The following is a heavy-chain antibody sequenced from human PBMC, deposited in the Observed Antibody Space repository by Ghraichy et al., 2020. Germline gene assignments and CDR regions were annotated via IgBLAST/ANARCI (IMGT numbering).Heavy chain of an antibody. Sequence: SQTLSLNCAVYGGSFSGYYWSWIRQPPGKGLAWIGEINHSGSTDYNPSLKSRVTISVDTSKTQFSMKLISVTTADTAVFYCASDPNYYDSSDYYYAGWFDPWGLGTMITVSS. CDR3: ASDPNYYDSSDYYYAGWFDP. CDR2: INHSGST. CDR1: GGSFSGYY. J-gene: IGHJ5*02. V-gene: IGHV4-34*01. D-gene: IGHD3-22*01.